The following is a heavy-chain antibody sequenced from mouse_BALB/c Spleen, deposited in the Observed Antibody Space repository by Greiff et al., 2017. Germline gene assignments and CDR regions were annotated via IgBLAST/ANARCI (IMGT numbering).Heavy chain of an antibody. D-gene: IGHD2-4*01. CDR3: AREGDYDSYYAMDY. Sequence: EVMLVESGGGLVKPGGSLKLSCAASGFTFSSYAMSWVRQSPEKRLEWVAEISSGGSYTYYPDTVTGRFTISRDNAKNTLYLEMSSLRSEDTAMYYCAREGDYDSYYAMDYWGQGTSVTVSS. V-gene: IGHV5-9-4*01. CDR1: GFTFSSYA. CDR2: ISSGGSYT. J-gene: IGHJ4*01.